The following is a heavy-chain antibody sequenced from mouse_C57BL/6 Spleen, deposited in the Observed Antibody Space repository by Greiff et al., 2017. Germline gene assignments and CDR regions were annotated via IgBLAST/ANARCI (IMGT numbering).Heavy chain of an antibody. Sequence: EVHLVESGGGLVKPGGSLKLSCAASGFTFSDYGMHWVRQAPEKGLEWVAYISSGSSTIYYADTVKGRFTIARDNAKNTLFLRMPSLGCEDMAMYYCASPYAMDYWGQGTSVTVSS. CDR1: GFTFSDYG. J-gene: IGHJ4*01. V-gene: IGHV5-17*01. CDR3: ASPYAMDY. CDR2: ISSGSSTI.